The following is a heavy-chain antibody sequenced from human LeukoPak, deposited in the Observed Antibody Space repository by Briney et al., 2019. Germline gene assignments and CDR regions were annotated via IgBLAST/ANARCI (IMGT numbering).Heavy chain of an antibody. CDR2: ISYSGST. CDR3: ARQYWGTLVVFDY. J-gene: IGHJ4*02. CDR1: GGSISSYY. Sequence: SETLSLTCAVSGGSISSYYWNWIRQPPGKGLEWIGYISYSGSTNGNPSLKSRLTISVDTSKNQFSLKLSSVTAADTAVYYCARQYWGTLVVFDYWGQGTLVTVSS. D-gene: IGHD3-22*01. V-gene: IGHV4-59*01.